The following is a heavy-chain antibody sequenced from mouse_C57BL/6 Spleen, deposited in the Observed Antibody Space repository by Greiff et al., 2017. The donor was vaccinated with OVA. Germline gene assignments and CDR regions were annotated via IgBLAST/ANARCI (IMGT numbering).Heavy chain of an antibody. CDR3: AMGDYYGSPWYFDV. Sequence: QVQLQQSGAELVRPGSSVKLSCKASGYTFTSYWMHWVKQRPIQGLEWIGNIDPSDSETHYNQKFKDKATLTVDKSSSTAYMQLSSLTSEDSAVYYCAMGDYYGSPWYFDVWGTGTTVTVSS. V-gene: IGHV1-52*01. CDR1: GYTFTSYW. CDR2: IDPSDSET. D-gene: IGHD1-1*01. J-gene: IGHJ1*03.